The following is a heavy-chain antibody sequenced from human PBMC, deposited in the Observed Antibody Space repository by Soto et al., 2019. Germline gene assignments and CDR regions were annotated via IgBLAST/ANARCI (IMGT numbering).Heavy chain of an antibody. CDR1: GFTFSSYA. J-gene: IGHJ6*02. CDR3: AKDIGQNEPYYYDSSGMDV. V-gene: IGHV3-23*01. Sequence: GGSLRLSCAASGFTFSSYAMSWVRQAPGKGLEWVSAISGSGGSTYYADSVKGRFTISRDNSKNTLYLQMNSLRAEDTAVYYCAKDIGQNEPYYYDSSGMDVWGQGTTVTVSS. D-gene: IGHD3-22*01. CDR2: ISGSGGST.